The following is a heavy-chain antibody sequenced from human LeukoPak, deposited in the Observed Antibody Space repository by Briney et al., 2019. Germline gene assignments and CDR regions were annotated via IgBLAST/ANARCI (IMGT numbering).Heavy chain of an antibody. J-gene: IGHJ4*02. CDR3: ARSSTYYYDSSGYSNPTY. V-gene: IGHV4-59*01. CDR1: GGSISSYY. D-gene: IGHD3-22*01. CDR2: IYYSGST. Sequence: SETLSLTCTVSGGSISSYYWSWIRQPPGKGLEWIGYIYYSGSTNYNPSLKSRVTISVDTSKNQFSLRLSSVTAADTAVYYCARSSTYYYDSSGYSNPTYWGQGTLVTVSS.